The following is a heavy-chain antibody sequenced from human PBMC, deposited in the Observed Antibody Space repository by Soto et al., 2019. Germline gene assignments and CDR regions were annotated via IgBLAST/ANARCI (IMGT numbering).Heavy chain of an antibody. D-gene: IGHD3-16*01. CDR2: IDHSGST. J-gene: IGHJ5*02. Sequence: PSETLTLTCADSGGSISSSNWWSWVRQPPGKGLEWIGEIDHSGSTNYNPSLKSRVTISVDKSKNQFSLKLSSVTAADAAVYYCARGGTRRGGFDPWGQGTLVTVSS. V-gene: IGHV4-4*02. CDR1: GGSISSSNW. CDR3: ARGGTRRGGFDP.